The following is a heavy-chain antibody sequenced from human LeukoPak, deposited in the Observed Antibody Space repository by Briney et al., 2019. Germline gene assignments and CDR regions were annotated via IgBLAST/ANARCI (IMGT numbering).Heavy chain of an antibody. D-gene: IGHD6-19*01. V-gene: IGHV4-39*01. CDR2: VYYSGKT. J-gene: IGHJ5*02. Sequence: PSETLSLTRTVSGGSISRSYYYWGWIRQPPGKGLEWVGSVYYSGKTFYSPSLESRVTISVDTSKNHFSLRLISVTAADTAMYYCARHEHKAVAGDTWGQGTLVTVSS. CDR3: ARHEHKAVAGDT. CDR1: GGSISRSYYY.